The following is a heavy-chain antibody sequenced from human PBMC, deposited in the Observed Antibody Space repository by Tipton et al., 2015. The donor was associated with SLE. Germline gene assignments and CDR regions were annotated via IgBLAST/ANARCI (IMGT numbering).Heavy chain of an antibody. V-gene: IGHV3-21*01. J-gene: IGHJ4*02. D-gene: IGHD3-10*01. CDR1: GFTFSNYS. CDR3: ARETGQGGSSDFDY. CDR2: ISSSSSYI. Sequence: GSLRLSCAASGFTFSNYSMNWVRQAPGKGLEWVSSISSSSSYIYYADSVKGRFTISRDNAKNSLYLQMNSLRAEDTAVYYCARETGQGGSSDFDYWGQGTLVTVSS.